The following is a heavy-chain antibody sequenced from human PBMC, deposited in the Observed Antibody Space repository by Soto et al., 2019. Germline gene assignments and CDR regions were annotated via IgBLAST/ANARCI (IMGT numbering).Heavy chain of an antibody. CDR3: AKHAEYQLVSWFDP. CDR1: GFSFSTYA. V-gene: IGHV3-23*01. D-gene: IGHD2-2*01. CDR2: ISAGGGNT. J-gene: IGHJ5*02. Sequence: EVQLLESGGGLVQPGGSLRLSCAVSGFSFSTYAMSWVRQAPGKGLEWVSGISAGGGNTYYADSVRGRFTISRDNSKDTLYLQITSLRAEDTPFYYCAKHAEYQLVSWFDPWGQGTLVTVSS.